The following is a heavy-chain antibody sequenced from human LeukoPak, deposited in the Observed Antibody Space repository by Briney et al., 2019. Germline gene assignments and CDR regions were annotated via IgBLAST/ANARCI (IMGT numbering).Heavy chain of an antibody. D-gene: IGHD1-26*01. CDR1: GFTFKDYG. CDR2: INWNGGGT. V-gene: IGHV3-9*01. Sequence: GGSLRLSCAATGFTFKDYGMHWVRQPPAKGLEWVSSINWNGGGTDYADSVKGRFTISRDNAKNSLYLQLSSLRPEDTALYYCAKHMRATNTYSFFGLDVWGQGITVTVSS. J-gene: IGHJ6*02. CDR3: AKHMRATNTYSFFGLDV.